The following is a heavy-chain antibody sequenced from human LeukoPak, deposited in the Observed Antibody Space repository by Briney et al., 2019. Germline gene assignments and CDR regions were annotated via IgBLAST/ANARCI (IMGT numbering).Heavy chain of an antibody. J-gene: IGHJ6*02. CDR2: ISSSDTTI. V-gene: IGHV3-48*03. CDR1: GFTFSSYE. D-gene: IGHD5-24*01. CDR3: ARSRRDNYYYYGMDV. Sequence: PGGSLRLSCAASGFTFSSYEMTWVRQAPGKGLKWVSNISSSDTTIHYADSVKGRFTISRDNARNSLYLQMNSLRAEDTAVYYCARSRRDNYYYYGMDVWGQGTTVTVSS.